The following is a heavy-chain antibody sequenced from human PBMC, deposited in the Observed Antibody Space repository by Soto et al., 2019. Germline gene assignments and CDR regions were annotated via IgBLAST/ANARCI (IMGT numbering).Heavy chain of an antibody. J-gene: IGHJ5*02. D-gene: IGHD3-10*01. Sequence: ASVKVSCKASGYTFTSYYMHWVRQAPGQGLEWMGIINPSGGSTSYAQKFQGRVTMTRDTSTSTVYTELSSLRSEDTAVYYCARVWFGENWFDPWGQGTLVTVSS. CDR2: INPSGGST. CDR3: ARVWFGENWFDP. CDR1: GYTFTSYY. V-gene: IGHV1-46*01.